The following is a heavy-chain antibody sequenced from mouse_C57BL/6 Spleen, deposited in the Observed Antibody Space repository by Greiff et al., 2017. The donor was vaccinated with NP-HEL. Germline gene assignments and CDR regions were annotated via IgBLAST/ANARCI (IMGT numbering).Heavy chain of an antibody. D-gene: IGHD1-1*01. J-gene: IGHJ1*03. V-gene: IGHV2-5*01. CDR1: GFSLTSYG. CDR3: AKTPYYYGSSSYWYFDV. Sequence: QVQLKESGPGLVQPSQSLSITCTVSGFSLTSYGVHWVRQSPGKGLEWLGVIWRGGSTDYYAAFMSRLSITKDNSKSQVYFNMSSLQADDTAIYYCAKTPYYYGSSSYWYFDVWGTGTTVTVSS. CDR2: IWRGGST.